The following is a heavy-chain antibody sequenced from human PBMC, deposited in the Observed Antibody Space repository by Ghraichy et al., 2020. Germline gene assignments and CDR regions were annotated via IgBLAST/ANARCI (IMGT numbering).Heavy chain of an antibody. CDR3: ARGLPPAAIRYFQH. V-gene: IGHV4-34*01. D-gene: IGHD2-2*02. Sequence: SETLSLTCAVYGGSFSGYYWSWIRQPPGKGLEWIGEINHSGSTNYNPSLKSRVTISVDTSKNQFSLKLSSVTAADTAVYYCARGLPPAAIRYFQHWGQGTLVTVSS. CDR2: INHSGST. J-gene: IGHJ1*01. CDR1: GGSFSGYY.